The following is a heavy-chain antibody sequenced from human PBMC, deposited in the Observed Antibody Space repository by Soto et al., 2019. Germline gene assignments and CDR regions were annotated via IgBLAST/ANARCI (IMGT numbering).Heavy chain of an antibody. CDR3: ARSRGSGSYWLY. J-gene: IGHJ4*02. V-gene: IGHV1-69*13. CDR2: IIPIFGTA. CDR1: GGTFSSYA. D-gene: IGHD3-10*01. Sequence: ASVKVSCKASGGTFSSYAISWVRQAPGQGLEWMGGIIPIFGTANYAQKFQGRVTITADESTSTAYMELSSLRSEDTAVYYCARSRGSGSYWLYWGQGTLVTVSS.